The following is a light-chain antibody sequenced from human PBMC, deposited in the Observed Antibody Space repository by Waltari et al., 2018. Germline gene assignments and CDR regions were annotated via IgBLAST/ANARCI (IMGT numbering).Light chain of an antibody. V-gene: IGLV2-23*02. CDR2: DVA. CDR1: STDIGVSYY. Sequence: QSALTQPASVSGSPGQSITISCTATSTDIGVSYYVPLYQHHPGKAPKVMIYDVAKRPSGVSTRFSGSKSGNTASLTISGLQAEDEADYYCCSYAGNNYVLFGGGTKLTVL. CDR3: CSYAGNNYVL. J-gene: IGLJ2*01.